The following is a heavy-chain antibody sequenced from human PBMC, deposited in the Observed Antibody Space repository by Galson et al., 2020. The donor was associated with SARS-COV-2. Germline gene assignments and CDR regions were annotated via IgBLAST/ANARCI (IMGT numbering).Heavy chain of an antibody. J-gene: IGHJ1*01. CDR3: VTYLRNGDDFFEP. Sequence: ETSETLSLTCTVSGASISTYYWTWIRQPPGKRLEWIGFISHSGDTNYNPSLRSRVTMSLDTSKNQFSLNLNFVTAADTAVYYCVTYLRNGDDFFEPWGRGTLVTVSS. D-gene: IGHD4-17*01. V-gene: IGHV4-59*08. CDR2: ISHSGDT. CDR1: GASISTYY.